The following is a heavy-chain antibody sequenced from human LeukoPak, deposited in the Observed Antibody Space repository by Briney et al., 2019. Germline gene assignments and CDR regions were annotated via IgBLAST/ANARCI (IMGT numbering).Heavy chain of an antibody. D-gene: IGHD5-18*01. Sequence: SETLSLTCTVSGGSISSGGYYWSWIRQHPGKGLEWIGYIYYSGSTYYNLSLKSRVTISVDTSKNQFSLKLSSVTAADTAVYYCAREYDGPVRLWRHGAFDIWGQGTMVTVSS. CDR2: IYYSGST. J-gene: IGHJ3*02. CDR1: GGSISSGGYY. V-gene: IGHV4-31*03. CDR3: AREYDGPVRLWRHGAFDI.